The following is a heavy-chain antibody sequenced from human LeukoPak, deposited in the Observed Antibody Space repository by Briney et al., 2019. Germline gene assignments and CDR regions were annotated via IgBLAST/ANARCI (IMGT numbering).Heavy chain of an antibody. CDR1: GGSFSGYY. CDR2: INHSGST. V-gene: IGHV4-34*01. CDR3: ASFPMMVAATPNNWFDP. D-gene: IGHD2-15*01. J-gene: IGHJ5*02. Sequence: PSETLSLTCAVYGGSFSGYYWSWFRQPPGKGLEWIGEINHSGSTNYNPSLKSRVTISVDTSKNQFSLKLSSVTAADTAVYYCASFPMMVAATPNNWFDPWGQGTLVTISS.